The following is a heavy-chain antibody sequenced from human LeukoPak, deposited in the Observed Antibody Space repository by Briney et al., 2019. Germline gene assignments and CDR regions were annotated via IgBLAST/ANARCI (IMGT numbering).Heavy chain of an antibody. Sequence: SETLSLTCTVSTDSIKDYYWNWIRQPPGKGLEWIGEINHSGSTNYNPSLKSRVTISVDTSKNQFSLKLSSVTAADTAVYYCARLAYSSSWYPEYYFDYWGQGTLVTVSS. CDR1: TDSIKDYY. CDR3: ARLAYSSSWYPEYYFDY. D-gene: IGHD6-13*01. CDR2: INHSGST. J-gene: IGHJ4*02. V-gene: IGHV4-34*01.